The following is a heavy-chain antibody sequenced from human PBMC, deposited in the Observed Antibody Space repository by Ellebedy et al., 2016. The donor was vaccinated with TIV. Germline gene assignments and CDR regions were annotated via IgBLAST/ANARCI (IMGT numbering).Heavy chain of an antibody. J-gene: IGHJ3*02. V-gene: IGHV3-48*04. CDR1: GFTFSNNS. CDR2: ISSTGTTI. CDR3: ASGAYDI. Sequence: GESLKISCAASGFTFSNNSMNWVRQAPGKWLEWVSYISSTGTTIYYADSVKGRFTISRDNAKIALYLQMNSLTAKDTAVYYCASGAYDIWGQGTMVTVSS.